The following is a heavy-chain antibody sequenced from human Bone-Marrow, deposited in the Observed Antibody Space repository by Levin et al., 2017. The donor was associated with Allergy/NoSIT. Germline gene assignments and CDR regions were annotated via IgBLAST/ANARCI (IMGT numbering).Heavy chain of an antibody. J-gene: IGHJ4*02. CDR3: ASLRCSDGICYLDY. Sequence: GGSLRLSCVASGFTFRSYGMHWVRQAPGKGLEWVAVIWYDGSNKYYADSVMGRFTISRDNSKSTLYLQMNSLRAEDTAVYYCASLRCSDGICYLDYWGQGTLVTVSS. V-gene: IGHV3-33*01. CDR1: GFTFRSYG. D-gene: IGHD6-19*01. CDR2: IWYDGSNK.